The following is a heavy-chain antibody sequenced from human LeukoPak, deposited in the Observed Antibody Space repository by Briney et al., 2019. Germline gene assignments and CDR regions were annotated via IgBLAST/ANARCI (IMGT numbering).Heavy chain of an antibody. J-gene: IGHJ3*02. CDR3: AKSIAVRYDAFDI. V-gene: IGHV3-23*01. CDR2: ISGSSGST. CDR1: GLTFSSHW. Sequence: PGGSLRLSCAASGLTFSSHWMHWVRQAPGEGLKWVSAISGSSGSTYFADSVKGRFTISRDNSKNTLYLQMNSLRAEDTAVYYCAKSIAVRYDAFDIWGQGTMVTVSS. D-gene: IGHD6-6*01.